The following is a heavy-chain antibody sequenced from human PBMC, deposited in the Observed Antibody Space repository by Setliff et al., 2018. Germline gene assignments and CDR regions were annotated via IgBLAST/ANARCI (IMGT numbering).Heavy chain of an antibody. CDR1: GYSISNDYF. J-gene: IGHJ3*02. D-gene: IGHD3-22*01. Sequence: SETLSLTCTVSGYSISNDYFWGWIRQPPGKGLEWIGSIYHSGSTSYYPSLKSRVTISVDTSKNQFSLNLSSVTAADTAVYYCARDVFPYHYEGAFDIWGQGTMVTVSS. V-gene: IGHV4-38-2*02. CDR2: IYHSGST. CDR3: ARDVFPYHYEGAFDI.